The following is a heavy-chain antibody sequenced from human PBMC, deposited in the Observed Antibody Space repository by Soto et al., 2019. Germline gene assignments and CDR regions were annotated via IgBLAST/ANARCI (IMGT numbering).Heavy chain of an antibody. V-gene: IGHV3-30*18. D-gene: IGHD3-10*01. J-gene: IGHJ6*02. CDR1: GFTFSSYG. Sequence: PXGSLELSVAASGFTFSSYGMHWVRRAPGKGLEGVAVISYDGSNKYYADSVKGRFTISRDNSKNTLYLQMNSLRAEDTAVYYCAKVGVTMVRGVILGYYGMDVWGQGTTVTVSS. CDR3: AKVGVTMVRGVILGYYGMDV. CDR2: ISYDGSNK.